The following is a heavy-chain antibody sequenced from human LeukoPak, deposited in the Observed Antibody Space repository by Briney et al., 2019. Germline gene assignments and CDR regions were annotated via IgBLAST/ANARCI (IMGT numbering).Heavy chain of an antibody. D-gene: IGHD1-26*01. Sequence: GESLKISCEASGYKFTTDYVGWVRQMPGKGLEWMGIIYPDDSETNYSPSFKGQVTMSVDKSITTAFLQWSSLKASDTAMYYCVTSSGTYGYDAFDIWGQGTMVTVSS. CDR1: GYKFTTDY. CDR2: IYPDDSET. J-gene: IGHJ3*02. V-gene: IGHV5-51*01. CDR3: VTSSGTYGYDAFDI.